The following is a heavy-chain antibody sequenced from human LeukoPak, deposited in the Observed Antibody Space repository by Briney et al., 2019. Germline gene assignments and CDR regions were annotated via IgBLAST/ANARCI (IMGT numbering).Heavy chain of an antibody. CDR2: IIPIFGTA. CDR3: ARESPLGVTFGY. Sequence: SVKVSYKASGGTFSSYAISWVRQAPGQGLEWMGGIIPIFGTANYAQEFQGRVTITTDESTSTAYMELSSLRSEDTAVYYCARESPLGVTFGYWGQGTLVTVSS. D-gene: IGHD2-21*02. CDR1: GGTFSSYA. V-gene: IGHV1-69*05. J-gene: IGHJ4*02.